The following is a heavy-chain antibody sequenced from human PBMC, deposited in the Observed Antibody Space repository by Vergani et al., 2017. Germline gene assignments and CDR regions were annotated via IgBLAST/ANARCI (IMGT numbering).Heavy chain of an antibody. D-gene: IGHD3-3*01. V-gene: IGHV3-23*01. CDR3: AKDLNSGDDFWSGYYLYYYGMDV. Sequence: EVQLLESGGGLVQPGGSLRLSCAASGFTFSSYAMSWVRQAPGKGLEWVSAISGSGGSTYYADSVKGRFTISRDNSKNTLYLQMNSLRAEDTAVYYCAKDLNSGDDFWSGYYLYYYGMDVWGQGTTVTVS. CDR1: GFTFSSYA. CDR2: ISGSGGST. J-gene: IGHJ6*02.